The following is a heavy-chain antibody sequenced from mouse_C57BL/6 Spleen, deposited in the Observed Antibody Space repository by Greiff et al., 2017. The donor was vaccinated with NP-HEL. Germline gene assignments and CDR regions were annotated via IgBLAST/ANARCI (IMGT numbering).Heavy chain of an antibody. CDR2: IYPYGGST. D-gene: IGHD2-12*01. J-gene: IGHJ3*02. Sequence: QVQLQQPGAELVKPGASVKLSCKASGYTFTSYWMPWVKQRPGQGLEWIGNIYPYGGSTNYNDKFKSKATLTVDKSSSTAYMQLSSLTSEDSAVYYCARGAYYRSGLGDWGQGTLVTVSA. CDR3: ARGAYYRSGLGD. CDR1: GYTFTSYW. V-gene: IGHV1-64*01.